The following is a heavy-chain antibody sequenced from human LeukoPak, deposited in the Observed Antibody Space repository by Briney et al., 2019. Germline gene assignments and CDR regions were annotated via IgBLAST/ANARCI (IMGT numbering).Heavy chain of an antibody. CDR2: ISSSSSYI. Sequence: GGSLRLSCAASGFTFSSYSMNWVRQAPGKGLEWVSSISSSSSYIYYADSVKGRFTISRDNAKNSLYLQMNSLRAEDTAVYYCARDSYCSGGSCRIPFDYWGQGTLVTVSS. J-gene: IGHJ4*02. V-gene: IGHV3-21*01. CDR1: GFTFSSYS. D-gene: IGHD2-15*01. CDR3: ARDSYCSGGSCRIPFDY.